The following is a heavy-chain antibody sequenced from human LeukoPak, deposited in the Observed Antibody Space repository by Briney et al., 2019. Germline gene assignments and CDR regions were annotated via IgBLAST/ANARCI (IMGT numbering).Heavy chain of an antibody. CDR2: IYSDGDT. CDR1: GFSVSSNY. Sequence: PGGSLRLSCAASGFSVSSNYMSWVRQAPGQGLECVSGIYSDGDTDYSDSVKGRFTIFRETFKNTVHLQMNSLRAEDTAVYYCASASFYDSTSYGCDFWGQGTLVTVSS. J-gene: IGHJ4*02. V-gene: IGHV3-53*01. CDR3: ASASFYDSTSYGCDF. D-gene: IGHD3-22*01.